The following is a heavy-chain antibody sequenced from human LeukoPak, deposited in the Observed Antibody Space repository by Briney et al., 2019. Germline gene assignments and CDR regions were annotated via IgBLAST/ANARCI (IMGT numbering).Heavy chain of an antibody. D-gene: IGHD6-13*01. V-gene: IGHV4-30-2*01. J-gene: IGHJ4*02. Sequence: SETLSLTCAVSGGSISSGGYSWSWIRQPPGKGLEWIGYIYHSGSTYYNPSLKSRVTISVYRSKNQFSLKLSSVTAADTAVYYCARGGSSWQNDYWGQGTLVTVSS. CDR1: GGSISSGGYS. CDR3: ARGGSSWQNDY. CDR2: IYHSGST.